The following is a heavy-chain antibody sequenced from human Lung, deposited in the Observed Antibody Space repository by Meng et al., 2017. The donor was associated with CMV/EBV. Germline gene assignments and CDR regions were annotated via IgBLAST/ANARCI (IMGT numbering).Heavy chain of an antibody. CDR1: GGTISGYC. Sequence: LXCTVSGGTISGYCWSWVRQPPGNGLEWIAYIYYSGSTTYNPSLKSRVTVSLDLSKNQFSLKLNSVTAADTAVSYCARGGSVGYCRDSACWGYLDYXDQGXLVTVSS. J-gene: IGHJ4*02. CDR2: IYYSGST. D-gene: IGHD2-15*01. CDR3: ARGGSVGYCRDSACWGYLDY. V-gene: IGHV4-59*12.